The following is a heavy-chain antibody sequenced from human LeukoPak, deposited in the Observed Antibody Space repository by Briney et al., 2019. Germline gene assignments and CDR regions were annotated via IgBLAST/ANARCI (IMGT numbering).Heavy chain of an antibody. CDR1: GFTFSSYG. D-gene: IGHD5-18*01. V-gene: IGHV3-30*03. CDR2: VSYDGSNT. CDR3: TTLRPYIQPR. Sequence: GGSLRLSCAASGFTFSSYGMHWVRQAPGKGLEWVAIVSYDGSNTYYADSVKGRFTISRDNSKNTLYLQMNSLKTEDTAVYYCTTLRPYIQPRWGQGTMVTVSS. J-gene: IGHJ3*01.